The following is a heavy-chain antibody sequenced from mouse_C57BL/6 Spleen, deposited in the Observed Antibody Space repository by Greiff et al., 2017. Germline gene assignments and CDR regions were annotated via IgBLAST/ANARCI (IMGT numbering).Heavy chain of an antibody. CDR2: IRNKANGYPT. J-gene: IGHJ3*01. D-gene: IGHD1-1*01. CDR1: GFTFTDYY. Sequence: VQLKESGGGLVQPGGSLSLSCAASGFTFTDYYMSWVRQPPGKALEWLGFIRNKANGYPTEYSASVKGRFTISRDNSQSILYLQMNALRAEDSATYYCARSYYYGSSPFAYWGQGTLVTVSA. CDR3: ARSYYYGSSPFAY. V-gene: IGHV7-3*01.